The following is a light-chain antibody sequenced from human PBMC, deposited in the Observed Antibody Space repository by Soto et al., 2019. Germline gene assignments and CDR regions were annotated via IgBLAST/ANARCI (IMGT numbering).Light chain of an antibody. J-gene: IGLJ3*02. Sequence: ALTQPASVSGSPGQSITISCTGTSSDVGGYDHVSWYQQHPGKAPKLIIYDVTVRPSGISRRFSGSKSDNTASLAVSGLQPEDEADYYCSSYTNKDTLLFGGGTKLTVL. CDR3: SSYTNKDTLL. CDR1: SSDVGGYDH. CDR2: DVT. V-gene: IGLV2-14*03.